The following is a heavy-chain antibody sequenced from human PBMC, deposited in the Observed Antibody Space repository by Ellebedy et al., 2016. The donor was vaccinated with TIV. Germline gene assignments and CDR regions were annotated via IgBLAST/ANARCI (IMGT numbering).Heavy chain of an antibody. Sequence: GESLKISXAASGFTFSSYDMHWVRQATGKGLEWVSAIGTAGDTYYPGSVKGRFTISRENAKNSLYLQMNSLRAGDTAVYYCARGGKQWLITRYYFDYWGQGTLVTVSS. CDR1: GFTFSSYD. CDR3: ARGGKQWLITRYYFDY. D-gene: IGHD6-19*01. V-gene: IGHV3-13*01. J-gene: IGHJ4*02. CDR2: IGTAGDT.